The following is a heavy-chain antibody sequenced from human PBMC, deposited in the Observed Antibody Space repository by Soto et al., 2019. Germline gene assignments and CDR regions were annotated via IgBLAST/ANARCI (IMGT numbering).Heavy chain of an antibody. V-gene: IGHV1-69*06. J-gene: IGHJ6*02. D-gene: IGHD3-16*01. Sequence: VASVKVSCKASGGTFSSNSINWVRQAPGQGLEWMGSIIPLFGTTDYAQKFQGRVTISADKFTNTAYMELSGLRSEDTAVYFCARAVLSSSRPSYYEYGMDVWGQGTTVTV. CDR2: IIPLFGTT. CDR1: GGTFSSNS. CDR3: ARAVLSSSRPSYYEYGMDV.